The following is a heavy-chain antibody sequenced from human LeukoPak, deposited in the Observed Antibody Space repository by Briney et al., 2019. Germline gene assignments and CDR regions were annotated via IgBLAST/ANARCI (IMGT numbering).Heavy chain of an antibody. D-gene: IGHD1-26*01. CDR2: ISGSGGER. CDR1: GFAFSSYA. Sequence: PGGSLRLSCVASGFAFSSYAMSWVRQAPGKGLEWVSVISGSGGERHYADSMKGRFTISRDNSKNTVYLQMNSLRVEDTAVYYCARHGTWADLSLDHWDQGSLVTVSS. CDR3: ARHGTWADLSLDH. J-gene: IGHJ4*02. V-gene: IGHV3-23*01.